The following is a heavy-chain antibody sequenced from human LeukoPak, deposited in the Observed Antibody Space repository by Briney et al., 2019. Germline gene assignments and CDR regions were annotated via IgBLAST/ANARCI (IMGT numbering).Heavy chain of an antibody. CDR1: GGSFSGYY. CDR2: IYYSGST. Sequence: SETLSLTCAVYGGSFSGYYWSWIRQPPGKGLEWIGYIYYSGSTNYNPSLKSRVTISVDTSKNQFSLKLSSVAAADTAVYYCARVPAPYSSSSGPQDYWGQGTLVTVSS. CDR3: ARVPAPYSSSSGPQDY. J-gene: IGHJ4*02. D-gene: IGHD6-6*01. V-gene: IGHV4-59*01.